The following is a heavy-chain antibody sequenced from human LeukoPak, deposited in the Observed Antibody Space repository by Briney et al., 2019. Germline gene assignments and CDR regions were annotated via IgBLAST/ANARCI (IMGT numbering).Heavy chain of an antibody. Sequence: SETLSLTCTVSGGSISTYYGNWIRQAPGKGLEWIGFIYYSGSTNYNPSLKSRVAMSVDTSRNQFSLKLSSVTAADTAVYYCARAQVDYNNGPGSRGYYSYGMDVWGRGTTVTVSS. J-gene: IGHJ6*02. CDR2: IYYSGST. V-gene: IGHV4-59*01. CDR1: GGSISTYY. CDR3: ARAQVDYNNGPGSRGYYSYGMDV. D-gene: IGHD4-11*01.